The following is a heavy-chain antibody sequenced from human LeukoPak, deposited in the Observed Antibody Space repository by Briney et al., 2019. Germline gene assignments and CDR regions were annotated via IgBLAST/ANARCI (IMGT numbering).Heavy chain of an antibody. D-gene: IGHD3-16*01. CDR1: GGSISSSSYY. CDR3: ARDRVMITFGGVKDYGGAFDI. J-gene: IGHJ3*02. CDR2: IYYSGST. Sequence: SETLSLTCTVSGGSISSSSYYWGWIRQPPGKGLEWIGSIYYSGSTYYNPSLKSRVTISVDTSKNQFSLKLSSVTAADTAVYYCARDRVMITFGGVKDYGGAFDIWGQGTMVTVSS. V-gene: IGHV4-39*02.